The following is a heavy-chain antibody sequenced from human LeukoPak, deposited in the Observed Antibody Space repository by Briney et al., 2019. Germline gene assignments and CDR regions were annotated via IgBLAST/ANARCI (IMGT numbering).Heavy chain of an antibody. CDR2: IYSGGTI. Sequence: PGGSLRLSCAASGFTVSSNFMMWVRQAPGKGLEWVSFIYSGGTIYYADSVKGRFTISRDNSKNTLYLQMNNLRAEDTAVYYCARDRHSGRPLTNWFDPWGQGTLVTVSS. D-gene: IGHD6-19*01. CDR3: ARDRHSGRPLTNWFDP. V-gene: IGHV3-53*01. CDR1: GFTVSSNF. J-gene: IGHJ5*02.